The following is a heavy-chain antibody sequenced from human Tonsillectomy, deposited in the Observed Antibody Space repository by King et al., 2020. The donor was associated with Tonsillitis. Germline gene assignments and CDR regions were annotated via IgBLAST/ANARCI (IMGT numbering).Heavy chain of an antibody. D-gene: IGHD6-13*01. CDR3: AREYSNHFDY. V-gene: IGHV1-69*04. CDR1: GGTFSSYV. CDR2: IIPIPGIA. J-gene: IGHJ4*02. Sequence: QLVQSGAEVKKPGSSVKVSCKASGGTFSSYVFIWVRQAPGQGLEWMGRIIPIPGIANYAQKFQGRVTITADTSTSTTYMELSSLRSGDTAVYYCAREYSNHFDYWGQGTLVTVSS.